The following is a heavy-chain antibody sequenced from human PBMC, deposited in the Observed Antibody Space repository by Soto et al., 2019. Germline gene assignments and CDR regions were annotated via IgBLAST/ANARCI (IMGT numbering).Heavy chain of an antibody. CDR2: ISAYNGNT. Sequence: ASVKVSCKASGYTFTSYGISWVRQAPGQGLEWMGWISAYNGNTNYAQKLQGRVTMTTDTSTSTAYMELRSLRSDDTAVYYCARDPPKYCTNGVCYTGWFDPWGQGTLVTVSS. J-gene: IGHJ5*02. V-gene: IGHV1-18*01. CDR1: GYTFTSYG. D-gene: IGHD2-8*01. CDR3: ARDPPKYCTNGVCYTGWFDP.